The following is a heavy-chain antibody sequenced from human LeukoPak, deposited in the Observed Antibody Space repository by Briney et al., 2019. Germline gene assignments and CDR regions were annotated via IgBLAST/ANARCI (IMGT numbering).Heavy chain of an antibody. J-gene: IGHJ5*02. Sequence: GGSLRLSCAASGFTFDDYAMHWVRQAPGKGLEWVSGISWNSGSIGYADSMKGRFTISRDNAKNSLYLQMNSLRAEDTALYYCAKDSAWGGSSSGLFDPWGQGTLVTVSS. D-gene: IGHD6-6*01. CDR1: GFTFDDYA. V-gene: IGHV3-9*01. CDR2: ISWNSGSI. CDR3: AKDSAWGGSSSGLFDP.